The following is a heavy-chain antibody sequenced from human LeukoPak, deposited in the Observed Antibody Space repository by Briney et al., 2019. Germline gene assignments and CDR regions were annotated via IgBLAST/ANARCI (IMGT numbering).Heavy chain of an antibody. CDR3: ARGHSSSWYYFDY. J-gene: IGHJ4*02. D-gene: IGHD6-13*01. CDR1: GYTFTGYY. Sequence: ASVKVSCKASGYTFTGYYMHWVRQAPGQGLEWMGWINPNSGGTNYAQKFQGRVTMTRDTSISTAYMELSRLRSDDTAVYYCARGHSSSWYYFDYWGLGTLVTVSS. CDR2: INPNSGGT. V-gene: IGHV1-2*02.